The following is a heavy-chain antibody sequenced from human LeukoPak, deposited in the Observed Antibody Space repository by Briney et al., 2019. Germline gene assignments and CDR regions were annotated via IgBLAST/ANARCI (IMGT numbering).Heavy chain of an antibody. CDR3: AKSWRYYDSSNYYAFDI. CDR1: GFTFSSYA. D-gene: IGHD3-22*01. Sequence: PGGSLRLSCAASGFTFSSYAMSWVRQAPGKGLVWVSSSGDNTRYADSVKGRFTISRDNSKNTLDLQMNGLRAEDTAVYYCAKSWRYYDSSNYYAFDIWGQGTMVTVSS. V-gene: IGHV3-23*01. J-gene: IGHJ3*02. CDR2: SGDNT.